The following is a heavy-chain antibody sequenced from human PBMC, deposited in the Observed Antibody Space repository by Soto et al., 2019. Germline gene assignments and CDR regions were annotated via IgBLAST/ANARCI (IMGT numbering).Heavy chain of an antibody. J-gene: IGHJ3*01. CDR3: ASGLASFGNAFDV. D-gene: IGHD3-10*01. V-gene: IGHV3-74*01. Sequence: QSGGSLRLSCAASGFTFSGYWMHWVRQAPGMGLVWVSRTSGDGSSTTYADPVKGRFTISRDNAKNTLYLQMNSLRAEDTAVYYCASGLASFGNAFDVWGPGTMVTVSS. CDR2: TSGDGSST. CDR1: GFTFSGYW.